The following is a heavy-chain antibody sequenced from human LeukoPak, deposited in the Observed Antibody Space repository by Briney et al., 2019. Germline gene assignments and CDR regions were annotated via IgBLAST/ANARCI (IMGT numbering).Heavy chain of an antibody. CDR1: GYSISSGYY. D-gene: IGHD4-11*01. J-gene: IGHJ6*03. V-gene: IGHV4-38-2*02. CDR3: ASGAYSYYYMDV. Sequence: SETLSLTCTVSGYSISSGYYWGWIRQPPGKGLEWIGSIYHSGSTYYNPSLKSRVTISVDTSKNQFSLKLSSVTAADTAIYYCASGAYSYYYMDVWGKGTTVTISS. CDR2: IYHSGST.